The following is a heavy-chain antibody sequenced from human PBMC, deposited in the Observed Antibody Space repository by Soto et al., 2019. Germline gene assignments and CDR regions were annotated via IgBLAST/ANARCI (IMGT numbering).Heavy chain of an antibody. CDR1: GFTFNNYE. D-gene: IGHD3-10*01. J-gene: IGHJ6*02. CDR2: ISSSGVTK. CDR3: ARTYNYATGSYPSHGMDV. V-gene: IGHV3-48*03. Sequence: EVQLVESGGGSVQPGGSLRLSCAASGFTFNNYEMNWVRQAPGKGLEWLLCISSSGVTKIYADSVKGGFPISRDNAENSLFLKMKSLRADDTAVYYCARTYNYATGSYPSHGMDVWGQGTTVIVSS.